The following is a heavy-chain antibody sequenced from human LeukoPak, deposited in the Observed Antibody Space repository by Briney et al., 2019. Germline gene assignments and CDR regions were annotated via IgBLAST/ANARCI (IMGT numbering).Heavy chain of an antibody. D-gene: IGHD3-16*01. J-gene: IGHJ3*02. V-gene: IGHV4-61*01. CDR2: IYYSGST. CDR1: GGSVSSGSYY. CDR3: ARDLRIQDAFDI. Sequence: SETLSLTCTVSGGSVSSGSYYWSWIGPPPGKGLEWIGYIYYSGSTNYNPSLKSRVTISVDTSKHHFSLTLSSVTAAHTRVFFCARDLRIQDAFDIWGQGTMVTVSS.